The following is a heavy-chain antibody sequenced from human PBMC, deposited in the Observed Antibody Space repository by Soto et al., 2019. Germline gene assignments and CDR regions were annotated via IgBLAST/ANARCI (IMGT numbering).Heavy chain of an antibody. CDR2: MYNTGST. CDR1: GGSISRYY. Sequence: QVRLQESGPGLVKPSETLSLTCTVSGGSISRYYWSWIRQPPGKGLEWIGYMYNTGSTIYNPSLKSRLTISVNTSKNQFSLKLNSVTAADTAVYYCARDLWGYCGADCYPLDVWGQGATVTVSS. D-gene: IGHD2-21*02. CDR3: ARDLWGYCGADCYPLDV. V-gene: IGHV4-59*01. J-gene: IGHJ6*02.